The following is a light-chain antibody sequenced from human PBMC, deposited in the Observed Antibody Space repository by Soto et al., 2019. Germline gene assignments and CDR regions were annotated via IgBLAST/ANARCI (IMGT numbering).Light chain of an antibody. J-gene: IGLJ2*01. CDR1: SSNIGSNT. CDR3: AAWDDSLNGVV. Sequence: QAVVTQPPSASGTPGQRVTISCSGSSSNIGSNTVNWYQQLPGTAPKLLIYSNNQRPSGVPDRFSGSKSGTSASLAISGLQSEDEADYYCAAWDDSLNGVVFGGGIKLTVL. V-gene: IGLV1-44*01. CDR2: SNN.